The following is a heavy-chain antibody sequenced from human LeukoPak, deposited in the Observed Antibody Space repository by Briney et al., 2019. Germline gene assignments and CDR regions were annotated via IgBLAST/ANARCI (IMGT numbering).Heavy chain of an antibody. CDR2: ISSSGSTI. CDR3: AKEPSYVDGAYFDY. CDR1: GFTFSSYE. V-gene: IGHV3-48*03. J-gene: IGHJ4*02. D-gene: IGHD1-26*01. Sequence: GGSLRLSCAASGFTFSSYEMNWVRQAPGKGLEWVSYISSSGSTIYYADSVKGRFTISRDNSKNTLYLQMNSLRAEDTAVYYCAKEPSYVDGAYFDYWGQGTLVTVSS.